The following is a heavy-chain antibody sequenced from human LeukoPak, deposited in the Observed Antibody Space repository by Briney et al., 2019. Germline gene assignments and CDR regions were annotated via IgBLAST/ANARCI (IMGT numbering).Heavy chain of an antibody. J-gene: IGHJ5*02. CDR3: AKEGTPQVSTWYDL. CDR2: ISYEGGTQ. CDR1: GVTLSPSG. Sequence: PALSLRFSCAASGVTLSPSGMHWVRQAPGKGLEWVAVISYEGGTQHYADSVKGRFIISRDNPRNTLYLQMNILRTEDTAVYYCAKEGTPQVSTWYDLWGQGTQVIVSS. D-gene: IGHD3-10*01. V-gene: IGHV3-30*18.